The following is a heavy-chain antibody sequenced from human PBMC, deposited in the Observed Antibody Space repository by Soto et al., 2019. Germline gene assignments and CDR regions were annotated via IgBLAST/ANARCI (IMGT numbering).Heavy chain of an antibody. J-gene: IGHJ6*02. CDR1: GYTFTSYG. D-gene: IGHD3-10*01. Sequence: QVQLVQSGAAVKKPGASVKVSCKASGYTFTSYGISWVRQAPGQGLEWMGWISAYNGNTNYAQKLQGRVTMTTDTSTSTAYMELRSQRSDDTAVYYCARDDYGSGSYFYYYYGMDVWGQGTTVTVSS. CDR3: ARDDYGSGSYFYYYYGMDV. V-gene: IGHV1-18*01. CDR2: ISAYNGNT.